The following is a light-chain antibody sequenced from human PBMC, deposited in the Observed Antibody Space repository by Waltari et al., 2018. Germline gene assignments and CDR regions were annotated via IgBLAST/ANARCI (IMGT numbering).Light chain of an antibody. Sequence: DIVMTQSPDSLTVSLGERATINCKSSQTVFYNSDNKNYLSWYKQKPGQPPKLRIYWASTRESGFPDRFSGSGSGTDFDLTISDLQAEDVAVYFCQQYFDTPWTFGRGTKVEVK. V-gene: IGKV4-1*01. CDR3: QQYFDTPWT. CDR2: WAS. CDR1: QTVFYNSDNKNY. J-gene: IGKJ1*01.